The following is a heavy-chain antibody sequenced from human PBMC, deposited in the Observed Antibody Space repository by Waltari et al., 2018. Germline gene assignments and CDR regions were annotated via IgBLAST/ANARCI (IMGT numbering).Heavy chain of an antibody. CDR2: IYYRGRT. Sequence: QLQLQESGPGLVKPSETLSLTCTVSGGSISSSSYYWGWIRQPPGKGLEWIGSIYYRGRTYYNPSLKSRVTISVDTSKNQFSLKLSSVTAADTAVYYCARVTWELPLDYWGQGTLVTVSS. CDR3: ARVTWELPLDY. V-gene: IGHV4-39*01. CDR1: GGSISSSSYY. D-gene: IGHD1-26*01. J-gene: IGHJ4*02.